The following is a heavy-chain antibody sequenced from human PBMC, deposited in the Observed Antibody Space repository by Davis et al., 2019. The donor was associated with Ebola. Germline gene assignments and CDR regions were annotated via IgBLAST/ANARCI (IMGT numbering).Heavy chain of an antibody. D-gene: IGHD4-11*01. CDR1: GFTFSGSA. V-gene: IGHV3-73*01. CDR2: IRSKANSYAT. Sequence: GESLKISCAASGFTFSGSAMHWVRQASGKGLEWVGRIRSKANSYATAYAASVKGRFTISRDDSKNTAYLQMNSLKTEDTAVYYCTTTTTASDYWGQGTLVTDSS. CDR3: TTTTTASDY. J-gene: IGHJ4*02.